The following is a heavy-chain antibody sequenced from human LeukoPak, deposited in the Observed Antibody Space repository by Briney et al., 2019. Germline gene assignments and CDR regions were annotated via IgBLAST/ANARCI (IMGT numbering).Heavy chain of an antibody. CDR2: ISGSGGST. D-gene: IGHD2-15*01. J-gene: IGHJ4*02. CDR3: AKEGLLCSGGSCYHDYFDY. V-gene: IGHV3-23*01. Sequence: GGSLRLSCAASGFTFSSYAMSWVRQAPGKGLEWVSAISGSGGSTYYADSVKGRFTISRDNAKNSLYLQMNSLRAEDTAVYYCAKEGLLCSGGSCYHDYFDYWGQGTLVTVSS. CDR1: GFTFSSYA.